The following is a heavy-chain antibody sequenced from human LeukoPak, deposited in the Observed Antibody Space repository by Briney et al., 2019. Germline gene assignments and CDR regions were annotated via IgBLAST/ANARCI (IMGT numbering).Heavy chain of an antibody. CDR3: ARGRDSSGYYSVDY. D-gene: IGHD3-22*01. CDR2: INHSGST. CDR1: VGSFSVYY. V-gene: IGHV4-34*01. Sequence: SETLSLTCAVYVGSFSVYYWSGIRQPPGKGLEWFGEINHSGSTNYNPSLKSRVTISVDTSKNQFSLKLSSVTAADTAVYYCARGRDSSGYYSVDYWGQGTLVTVPS. J-gene: IGHJ4*02.